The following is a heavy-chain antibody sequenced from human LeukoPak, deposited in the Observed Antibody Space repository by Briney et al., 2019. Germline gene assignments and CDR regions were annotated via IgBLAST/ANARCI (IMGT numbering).Heavy chain of an antibody. J-gene: IGHJ6*03. D-gene: IGHD2-2*01. CDR2: INPNSGGT. Sequence: ASVKVSCKASGYTFTVYYMHWVRQAPGQGLEWMGWINPNSGGTNYAQKFQGRVTVTRDTSISTAYMELSRLRSDDTAVYYWARDKEVGYCSSTSCYYYYMDVWGKGTTVTVSS. V-gene: IGHV1-2*02. CDR3: ARDKEVGYCSSTSCYYYYMDV. CDR1: GYTFTVYY.